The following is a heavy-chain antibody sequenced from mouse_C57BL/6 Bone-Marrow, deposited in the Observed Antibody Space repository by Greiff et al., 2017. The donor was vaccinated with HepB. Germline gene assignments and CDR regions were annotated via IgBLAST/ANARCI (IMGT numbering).Heavy chain of an antibody. Sequence: VQLKQPGTELVKPGASVKLSCKASGYTFTSYWMHWVKQRPGQGLEWIGNINPSNGGTNYNEKFKSKATLTVDKSSSTAYMQLSSLTSEDSAVYYCARDYYGSSYDWYFDVWGTGTTVTVSS. J-gene: IGHJ1*03. CDR2: INPSNGGT. D-gene: IGHD1-1*01. V-gene: IGHV1-53*01. CDR3: ARDYYGSSYDWYFDV. CDR1: GYTFTSYW.